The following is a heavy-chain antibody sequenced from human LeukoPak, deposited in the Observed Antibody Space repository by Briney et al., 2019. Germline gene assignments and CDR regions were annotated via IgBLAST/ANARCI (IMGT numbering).Heavy chain of an antibody. CDR3: ARDHLPRRGDNWFDP. J-gene: IGHJ5*02. V-gene: IGHV4-4*07. CDR2: IYTSGST. Sequence: SETLSLTCTVSGGSISSYYWSWIRQPTGKGREWIGRIYTSGSTNYNPSLKSRVTMSVDTSKNQFSLKLSSVTAADTAVYYCARDHLPRRGDNWFDPWGQGTLVTVSS. CDR1: GGSISSYY.